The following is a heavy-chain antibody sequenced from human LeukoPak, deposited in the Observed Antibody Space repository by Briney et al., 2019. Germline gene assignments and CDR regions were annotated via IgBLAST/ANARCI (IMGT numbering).Heavy chain of an antibody. V-gene: IGHV3-23*01. CDR2: ISGSGDRT. CDR1: GFTFSSYG. CDR3: AKDRCSNGVGCYYYYMDV. Sequence: SGGSLRLSCAASGFTFSSYGMSWVRQAPGKGLEWVSAISGSGDRTYYADSVKGRFSISRDSSKNILYLQMNSLRAEDTAVYYCAKDRCSNGVGCYYYYMDVWGKGTTVTISS. J-gene: IGHJ6*03. D-gene: IGHD2-8*01.